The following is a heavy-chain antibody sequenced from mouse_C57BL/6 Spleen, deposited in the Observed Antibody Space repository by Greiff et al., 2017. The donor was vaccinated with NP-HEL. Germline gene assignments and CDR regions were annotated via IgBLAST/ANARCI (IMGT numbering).Heavy chain of an antibody. Sequence: EVQLVESGGGLVKPGGSLKLSCAASGFTFSSYAMSWVRQTPEKRLEWVATISDGGSYTYYPDNVKGRFTISRDNAKNNLYLQMSHLKSEDTAMYYCARDFRWLDYWGQGTTLTVSS. CDR2: ISDGGSYT. J-gene: IGHJ2*01. D-gene: IGHD1-1*02. CDR3: ARDFRWLDY. V-gene: IGHV5-4*01. CDR1: GFTFSSYA.